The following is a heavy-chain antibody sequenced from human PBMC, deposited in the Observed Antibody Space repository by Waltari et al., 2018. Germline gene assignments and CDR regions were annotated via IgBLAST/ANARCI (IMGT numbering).Heavy chain of an antibody. CDR3: ARDRSGTINSFDP. CDR2: MFYSGTT. J-gene: IGHJ5*02. Sequence: QLQLQESGPRLVKPAETLSPTCTAPGDSVSSGPYFWAWIRQPPGKGLEWLGSMFYSGTTYHNSSLKSRVTISVDTSKNQVSLQLKSVTAADTAVYFCARDRSGTINSFDPWGRGTLVTVSS. CDR1: GDSVSSGPYF. V-gene: IGHV4-39*07. D-gene: IGHD1-26*01.